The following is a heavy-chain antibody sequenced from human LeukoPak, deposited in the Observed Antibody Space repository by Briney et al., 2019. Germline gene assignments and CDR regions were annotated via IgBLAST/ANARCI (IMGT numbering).Heavy chain of an antibody. Sequence: PGGSLRLSCTASGFIFSKYWMSWVRQAPGKGLEWVANMNQDGSEKYYVDSVKGRFTISRDNAKNSLYLQMNSLRAEDTAVYYCASGSFMDVWGQGTTVIVSS. V-gene: IGHV3-7*02. CDR2: MNQDGSEK. CDR3: ASGSFMDV. J-gene: IGHJ6*02. D-gene: IGHD6-13*01. CDR1: GFIFSKYW.